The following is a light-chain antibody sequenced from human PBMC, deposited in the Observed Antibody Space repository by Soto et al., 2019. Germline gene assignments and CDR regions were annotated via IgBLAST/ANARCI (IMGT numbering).Light chain of an antibody. J-gene: IGKJ5*01. CDR2: ALS. Sequence: DIQMTQSPSSVSASVGDRVTITCRASEGISSWLAWYQQKPGKAPKLLIYALSRLQSGVPLRFSGTGSVTEFTLTISSLQAEDFAPDYCQQANSYPITVGQGTRLEIK. V-gene: IGKV1-12*01. CDR1: EGISSW. CDR3: QQANSYPIT.